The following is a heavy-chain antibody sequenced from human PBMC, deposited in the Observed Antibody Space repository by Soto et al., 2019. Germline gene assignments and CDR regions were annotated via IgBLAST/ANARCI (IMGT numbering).Heavy chain of an antibody. Sequence: QVHLLLQSGAEVKKPGSSVKVSCKASGGTPSNSAISWVRQAPGQGLEWMGGIIPVFGLVKYAQNFQGRVTLTADESTNTAYRELSSLRPEDTAVYYCAGGRIVVVGSRAYYGMDVWGQGTTVTVSS. J-gene: IGHJ6*02. CDR2: IIPVFGLV. CDR1: GGTPSNSA. CDR3: AGGRIVVVGSRAYYGMDV. D-gene: IGHD3-22*01. V-gene: IGHV1-69*01.